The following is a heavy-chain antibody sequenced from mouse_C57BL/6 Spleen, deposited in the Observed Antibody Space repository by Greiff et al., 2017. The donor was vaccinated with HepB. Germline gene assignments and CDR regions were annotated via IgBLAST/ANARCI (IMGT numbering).Heavy chain of an antibody. CDR1: GYSITSGYY. J-gene: IGHJ3*01. D-gene: IGHD2-4*01. CDR2: ISYDGSN. CDR3: ARDRDYDGEGWAY. Sequence: EVQLQQSGPGLVKPSQSLSLTCSVTGYSITSGYYWNWIRQFPGNKLEWMGYISYDGSNNYNPSLKNRISITRDTSKNQFFLKLNSVTTEDTATYYCARDRDYDGEGWAYWGQGTLVTVSA. V-gene: IGHV3-6*01.